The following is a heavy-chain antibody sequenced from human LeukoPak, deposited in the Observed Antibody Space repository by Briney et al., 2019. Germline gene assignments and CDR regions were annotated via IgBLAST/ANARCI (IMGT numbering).Heavy chain of an antibody. Sequence: GASVKVSCKASGYTFTGYYMHWVRQAPGQGLEWMGWINPNSGGTNYAQKFQGRVTMTRDTSISTAYMELSRLRSDDTAVYYCARGERYSYAPYDAFDIWGQGTMVTVSS. CDR3: ARGERYSYAPYDAFDI. J-gene: IGHJ3*02. CDR1: GYTFTGYY. CDR2: INPNSGGT. D-gene: IGHD5-18*01. V-gene: IGHV1-2*02.